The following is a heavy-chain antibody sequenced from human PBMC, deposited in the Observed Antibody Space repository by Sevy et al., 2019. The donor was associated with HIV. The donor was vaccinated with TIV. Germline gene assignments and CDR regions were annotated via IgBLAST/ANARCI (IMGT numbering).Heavy chain of an antibody. CDR2: ISSSGSTI. D-gene: IGHD2-15*01. CDR1: GFTFSSYE. CDR3: ARDRVGRSWNYYYYGMDV. Sequence: GGSLRLSCAASGFTFSSYEMNWVRQAPGKGLEWVSYISSSGSTIYYADSVKGRFTISRDNAKNSLYLQMNSLRAEDTAVYYCARDRVGRSWNYYYYGMDVWGQGTTVTVSS. J-gene: IGHJ6*02. V-gene: IGHV3-48*03.